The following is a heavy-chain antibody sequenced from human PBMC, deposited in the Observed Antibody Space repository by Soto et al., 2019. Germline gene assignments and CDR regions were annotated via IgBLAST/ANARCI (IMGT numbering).Heavy chain of an antibody. J-gene: IGHJ6*02. CDR2: IYPGDSDT. Sequence: HGESLKISCKGSGYSFTSYWIGWVLQMPWKGLEWMGIIYPGDSDTRYSPSFRGQVTISADKSISTAYLQWSSLKASDTAIYYCARTAAAGKYYYGVDVWGQGTTVTVSS. V-gene: IGHV5-51*01. CDR1: GYSFTSYW. CDR3: ARTAAAGKYYYGVDV. D-gene: IGHD6-13*01.